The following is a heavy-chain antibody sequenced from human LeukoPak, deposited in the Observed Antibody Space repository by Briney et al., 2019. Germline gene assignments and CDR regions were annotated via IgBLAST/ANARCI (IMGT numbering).Heavy chain of an antibody. V-gene: IGHV7-4-1*01. D-gene: IGHD3-10*01. CDR2: ININTGNP. J-gene: IGHJ6*03. CDR1: GYTFTSYA. Sequence: ASVKVSCKASGYTFTSYAMNWVRQAPGQGLEWMGWININTGNPTYAQGFTGRFVFSLDTSVSTAYLQICSLKAEDTAMYYCARVGFPTYYYYMDVWGKGTTVTVSS. CDR3: ARVGFPTYYYYMDV.